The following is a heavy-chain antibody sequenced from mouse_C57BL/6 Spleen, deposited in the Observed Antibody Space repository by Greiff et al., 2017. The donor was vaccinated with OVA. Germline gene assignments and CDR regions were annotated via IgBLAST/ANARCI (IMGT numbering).Heavy chain of an antibody. CDR1: GFTFSDYG. Sequence: EVQRVESGGGLVKPGGSLKLSCAASGFTFSDYGMHWVRQAPEKGLEWVAYISSGSSTIYYADTVKGRFTISRDNAKNTLFLQMTSLRSEDTAMYYCARRRGITTVVAQYYYAMDYWGQGTSVTVSS. CDR3: ARRRGITTVVAQYYYAMDY. CDR2: ISSGSSTI. J-gene: IGHJ4*01. V-gene: IGHV5-17*01. D-gene: IGHD1-1*01.